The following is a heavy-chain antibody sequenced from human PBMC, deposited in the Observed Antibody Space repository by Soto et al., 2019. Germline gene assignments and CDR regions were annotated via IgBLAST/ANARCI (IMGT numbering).Heavy chain of an antibody. D-gene: IGHD3-9*01. V-gene: IGHV1-18*04. Sequence: ASVKVSCKTSGYTFTSYGISWVRQAPGQGLEWMGWISAYNGNTNYAQKLQGRVTMTTDTSTSTAYMELRSLRSDDTAVYYCARDTYDILTDYYCYYGMDVWGQGTTVTVSS. CDR2: ISAYNGNT. J-gene: IGHJ6*02. CDR3: ARDTYDILTDYYCYYGMDV. CDR1: GYTFTSYG.